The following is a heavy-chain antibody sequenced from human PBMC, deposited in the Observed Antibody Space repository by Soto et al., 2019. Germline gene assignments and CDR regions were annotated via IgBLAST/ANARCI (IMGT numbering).Heavy chain of an antibody. V-gene: IGHV4-4*02. CDR2: IFHDGTA. CDR3: ARLVYDTRLNYMYFDF. D-gene: IGHD3-10*01. J-gene: IGHJ4*02. CDR1: GVSLTSGNW. Sequence: SETLSLTCAVSGVSLTSGNWWTWVRQSPQRGLEYIGEIFHDGTANYYPSFERRVTMSVDTSRNQFSLKLTSVTAADTAVYFCARLVYDTRLNYMYFDFWGPGTLVTV.